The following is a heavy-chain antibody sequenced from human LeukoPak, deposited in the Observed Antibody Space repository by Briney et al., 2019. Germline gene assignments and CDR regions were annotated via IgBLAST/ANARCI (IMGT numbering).Heavy chain of an antibody. V-gene: IGHV1-46*01. Sequence: GASVKVSCKASGYTFTSYYMHWVRQAPGQGLEWMGIINPSGGSTSYAQKFQGRVTMTRDMSTSTVYMELSSLRSEDTAFYYCARDSEVIAAEGNWFDPWGQGTLVTVSS. CDR1: GYTFTSYY. CDR2: INPSGGST. J-gene: IGHJ5*02. D-gene: IGHD6-13*01. CDR3: ARDSEVIAAEGNWFDP.